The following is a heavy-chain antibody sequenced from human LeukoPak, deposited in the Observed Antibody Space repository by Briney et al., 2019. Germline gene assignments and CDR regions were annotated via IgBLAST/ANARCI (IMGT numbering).Heavy chain of an antibody. J-gene: IGHJ4*02. CDR3: AKAVAGTRTPFDY. CDR1: GGSISSSSYY. D-gene: IGHD6-19*01. Sequence: SETLSLTCTVSGGSISSSSYYRGWIRQPPGKGLEWIGSIYYSGSTYYNPSLKSRVTISVDTSKNQFSLKLSSVTAADTAVYYCAKAVAGTRTPFDYWGQGTLVTVSS. CDR2: IYYSGST. V-gene: IGHV4-39*07.